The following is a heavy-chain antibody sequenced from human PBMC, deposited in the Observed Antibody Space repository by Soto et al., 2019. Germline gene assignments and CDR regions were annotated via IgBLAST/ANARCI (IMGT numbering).Heavy chain of an antibody. CDR2: ISYDGSNK. D-gene: IGHD6-13*01. J-gene: IGHJ4*02. CDR3: AREGDSSSWYPLYFDY. CDR1: GFTFSSYA. V-gene: IGHV3-30-3*01. Sequence: QVQLVESGGGVVQPGRSLRLSCAASGFTFSSYAMHWVRQAPGKGLEWVAVISYDGSNKYYADSVKGRFTISRDNSKNTLYLQMNSLRAEDTAVYYCAREGDSSSWYPLYFDYWGQGTLVTVSS.